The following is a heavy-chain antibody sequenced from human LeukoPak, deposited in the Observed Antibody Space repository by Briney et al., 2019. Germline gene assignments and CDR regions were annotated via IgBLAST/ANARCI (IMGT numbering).Heavy chain of an antibody. V-gene: IGHV1-18*01. Sequence: ASVKVSFKASGYTFTSYGISWVRQPPAQGLEWMGCISAYNGKTNYAQKLQGRVTMTTDTSTSTAYMELRSLRSDDTAVYYWARSAVAGTMGAEYFQHWGQGTLVTVSS. J-gene: IGHJ1*01. CDR1: GYTFTSYG. CDR3: ARSAVAGTMGAEYFQH. CDR2: ISAYNGKT. D-gene: IGHD6-19*01.